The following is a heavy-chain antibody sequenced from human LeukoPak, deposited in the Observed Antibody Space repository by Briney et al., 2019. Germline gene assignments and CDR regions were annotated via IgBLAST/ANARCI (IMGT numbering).Heavy chain of an antibody. CDR1: GGTFSSYA. CDR3: ARGDNSGSYFAFDI. D-gene: IGHD1-26*01. CDR2: IIPIFGTA. V-gene: IGHV1-69*13. Sequence: SVKVSCKASGGTFSSYAISWVRQAPGQGLEWMGGIIPIFGTANYAQKFQGRVTITADESTSTAYMELSSLRSEDTAVYYCARGDNSGSYFAFDIWGQGTMVTVSS. J-gene: IGHJ3*02.